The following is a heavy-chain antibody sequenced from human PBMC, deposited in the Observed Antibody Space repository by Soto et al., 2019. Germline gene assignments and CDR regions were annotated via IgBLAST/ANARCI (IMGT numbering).Heavy chain of an antibody. Sequence: QVELQESGPGLVKPSGTLSLTCAVSGGSISSSYWWSWVRQPPGKGLEWIGEIYHSGSANYNPSLKSRVTISVDNSKTQFSLKLSSVTAADTAVYYCARYIAASGTYYFDYWGQGTLVTVSS. CDR1: GGSISSSYW. J-gene: IGHJ4*02. CDR3: ARYIAASGTYYFDY. V-gene: IGHV4-4*02. CDR2: IYHSGSA. D-gene: IGHD6-13*01.